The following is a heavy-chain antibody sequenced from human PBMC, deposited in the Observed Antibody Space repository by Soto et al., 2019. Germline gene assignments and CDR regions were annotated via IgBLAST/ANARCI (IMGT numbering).Heavy chain of an antibody. J-gene: IGHJ5*02. Sequence: SETLSLTCTVSGGSIRVTDYFWGWIRQPPGKALEWIASIYHSGSTYYNPSLKSRVPMSVDTSNNQFALTLNSVTAADTAVYFCARDSGWFDPWGQGTLVT. D-gene: IGHD7-27*01. CDR1: GGSIRVTDYF. CDR2: IYHSGST. CDR3: ARDSGWFDP. V-gene: IGHV4-39*01.